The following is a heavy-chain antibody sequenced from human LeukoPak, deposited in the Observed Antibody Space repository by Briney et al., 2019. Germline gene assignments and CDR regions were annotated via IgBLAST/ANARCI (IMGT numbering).Heavy chain of an antibody. Sequence: PSETLSLTCAVYGGSFSGYYWSWIRQPPGKGREWIGEINHSGSTNYNPSLKSRVTISVDTSKNQFSLKLSSVTAADTAVYYCARSFIVSNWFDPWGQGTLVTVSS. CDR1: GGSFSGYY. CDR2: INHSGST. J-gene: IGHJ5*02. V-gene: IGHV4-34*01. D-gene: IGHD2-15*01. CDR3: ARSFIVSNWFDP.